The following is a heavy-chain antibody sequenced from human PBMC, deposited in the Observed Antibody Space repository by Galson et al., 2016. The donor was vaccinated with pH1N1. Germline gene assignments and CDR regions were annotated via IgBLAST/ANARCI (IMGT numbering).Heavy chain of an antibody. J-gene: IGHJ6*02. Sequence: ETLSLTCTVSRGSLNTYYWSWIRQPAGKGLEWIGRIYSSGITTYNPSLKSRVTMSVDTSQNQFSLRLNSVTAADTAVYYCARANIVLAEGWTSGMDVWGQGTTVTVSS. D-gene: IGHD2/OR15-2a*01. CDR1: RGSLNTYY. CDR2: IYSSGIT. V-gene: IGHV4-4*07. CDR3: ARANIVLAEGWTSGMDV.